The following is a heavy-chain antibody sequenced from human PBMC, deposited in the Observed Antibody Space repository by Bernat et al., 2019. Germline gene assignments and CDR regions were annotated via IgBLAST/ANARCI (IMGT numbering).Heavy chain of an antibody. V-gene: IGHV3-33*01. CDR2: IWYDESNK. CDR3: ARGYSSSSGVFDI. D-gene: IGHD6-6*01. J-gene: IGHJ3*02. Sequence: QVQLVESGGGVVQPGGSLRLSCAASGFTFSSYGMHWVRQAPGKGLEWVAVIWYDESNKYYADYVKGRFTISRDNSKNTLYLEMNSLRAEDTAVYYCARGYSSSSGVFDIWGQGTVVTVSS. CDR1: GFTFSSYG.